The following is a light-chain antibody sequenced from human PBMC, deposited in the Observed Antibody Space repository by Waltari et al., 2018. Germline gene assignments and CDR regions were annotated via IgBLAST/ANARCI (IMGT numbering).Light chain of an antibody. J-gene: IGKJ1*01. Sequence: ELVLTQSPGTLSLSPGERATLSCRASQSVTTSSLAWYQQKPGQAPRLLIYGASSRATDIPDRFGGSGSGRDFTLTISRLEPEDFAVYYCQQYGSSTWTFGQGTKVEVK. CDR1: QSVTTSS. CDR3: QQYGSSTWT. V-gene: IGKV3-20*01. CDR2: GAS.